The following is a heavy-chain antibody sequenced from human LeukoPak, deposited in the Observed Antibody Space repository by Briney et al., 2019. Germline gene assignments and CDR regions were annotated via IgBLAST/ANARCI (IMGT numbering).Heavy chain of an antibody. CDR1: GGTFSSYA. CDR2: IIPIFGTA. CDR3: ARVGSEDVFDI. Sequence: SVKVSCKASGGTFSSYAITWVRQAPGQGLERMGGIIPIFGTASYAQIFQGRVTITADESTRTAYMELSSLRSEDTAVYYCARVGSEDVFDIWGQGTMVTVSS. V-gene: IGHV1-69*13. J-gene: IGHJ3*02.